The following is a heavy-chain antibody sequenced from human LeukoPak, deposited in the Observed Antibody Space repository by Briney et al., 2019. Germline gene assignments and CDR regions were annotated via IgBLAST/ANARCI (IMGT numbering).Heavy chain of an antibody. CDR1: GGSISSYY. CDR2: IYYSGST. V-gene: IGHV4-59*01. CDR3: ARVQGGSRWFQH. J-gene: IGHJ1*01. D-gene: IGHD4-23*01. Sequence: SETLSLTCTVSGGSISSYYWSWIRQPPGKGLEWIGYIYYSGSTNYNPSLKSRVTISVDTSKNQFSLKLSSVTAADTAVYYCARVQGGSRWFQHWGQGTLVTVSS.